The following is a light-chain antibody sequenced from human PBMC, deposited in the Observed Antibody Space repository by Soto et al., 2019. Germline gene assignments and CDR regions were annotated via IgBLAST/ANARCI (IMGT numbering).Light chain of an antibody. CDR2: DAS. Sequence: EIVLTQSPATLSLSPGERATLSCRASQSVSNNLAWYQQRPGQAPRLLIYDASSRATAIPDRFIGSGSGTDFTLPISSLEPEDFAVYYCLQRSNWPRTFGQGTKLEI. CDR1: QSVSNN. CDR3: LQRSNWPRT. J-gene: IGKJ2*01. V-gene: IGKV3-11*01.